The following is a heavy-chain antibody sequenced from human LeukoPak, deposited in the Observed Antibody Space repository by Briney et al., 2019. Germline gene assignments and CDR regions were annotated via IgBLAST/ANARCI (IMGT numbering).Heavy chain of an antibody. CDR3: ARSGMGSSSWLVLDY. CDR2: INPNSGGT. Sequence: ASVKVSCKASGYTFTGYYMHWVRQAPGQGLEWMGWINPNSGGTNYAQKFQGWVTMTRDTSISTAYMELSRLRSDDTAVYYCARSGMGSSSWLVLDYWGQGTLVTVSS. CDR1: GYTFTGYY. D-gene: IGHD6-13*01. J-gene: IGHJ4*02. V-gene: IGHV1-2*04.